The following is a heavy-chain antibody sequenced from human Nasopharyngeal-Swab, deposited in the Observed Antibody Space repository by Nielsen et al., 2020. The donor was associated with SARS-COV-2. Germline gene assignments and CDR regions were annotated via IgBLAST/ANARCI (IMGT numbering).Heavy chain of an antibody. CDR1: GFTSSSYW. V-gene: IGHV3-7*01. Sequence: GEAMKISCAASGFTSSSYWMSWVRQAPGKGLEWVANIKQDGSEKYYVDSVKGRFTISRDNAKNSLYLQMNSMRAEDTAVYYCARDVNGSPLGYWGQGTLVTVSS. J-gene: IGHJ4*02. CDR2: IKQDGSEK. D-gene: IGHD2-15*01. CDR3: ARDVNGSPLGY.